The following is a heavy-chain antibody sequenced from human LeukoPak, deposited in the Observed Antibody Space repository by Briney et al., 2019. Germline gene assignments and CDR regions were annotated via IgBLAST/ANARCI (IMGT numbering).Heavy chain of an antibody. CDR1: GFTFSNAW. CDR3: TTDLGRALVVVSGDY. CDR2: IKSKTDGGTT. Sequence: WGSLRLSCAASGFTFSNAWMSWVRQAPGKGLEWVGRIKSKTDGGTTDYAAPVKGRFTISRDDSKNTLYLQMNSLKTEDTAVYYCTTDLGRALVVVSGDYWGQGRLGSVSS. J-gene: IGHJ4*02. V-gene: IGHV3-15*01. D-gene: IGHD3-22*01.